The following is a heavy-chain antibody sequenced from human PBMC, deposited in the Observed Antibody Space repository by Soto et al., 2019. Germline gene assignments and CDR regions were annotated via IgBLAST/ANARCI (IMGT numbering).Heavy chain of an antibody. J-gene: IGHJ4*02. Sequence: WSWIRQPPGKGLEWAGYIYYGGTTSYNPSLPSRVTISLETSKSQFSLRLTSMTAAATAVYYCARQHYYDSSGYHTWIWGQGTLVTVSS. CDR3: ARQHYYDSSGYHTWI. CDR2: IYYGGTT. V-gene: IGHV4-59*08. D-gene: IGHD3-22*01.